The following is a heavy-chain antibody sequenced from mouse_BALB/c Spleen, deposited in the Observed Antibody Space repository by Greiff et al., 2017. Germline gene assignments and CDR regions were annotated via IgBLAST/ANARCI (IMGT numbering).Heavy chain of an antibody. D-gene: IGHD1-1*01. CDR2: IWWNDDK. CDR3: ARIAKPPDGSNWYFDV. CDR1: GFSLSTSGMS. V-gene: IGHV8-8*01. J-gene: IGHJ1*01. Sequence: QVTLKVSGPGILQPSQTLSLTCSFSGFSLSTSGMSVGWIRQPSGKGLEWLAHIWWNDDKYYNPALKSRLTISKDTSNNQVFLKIASVVTADTATYYCARIAKPPDGSNWYFDVWGAGTTVTVSS.